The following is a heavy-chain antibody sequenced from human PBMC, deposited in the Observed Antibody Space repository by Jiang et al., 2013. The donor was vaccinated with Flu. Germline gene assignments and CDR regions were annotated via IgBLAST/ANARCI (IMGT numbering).Heavy chain of an antibody. CDR1: GGSISSSSYY. D-gene: IGHD6-13*01. V-gene: IGHV4-39*01. J-gene: IGHJ4*02. CDR3: ARQGSSWGLFDY. CDR2: IYYSGST. Sequence: LLKPSETLSLTCTVSGGSISSSSYYWGWIRQPPGKGLEWIGSIYYSGSTYYNPSLKSRVTISVDTSKNQFSLKLSSVTAADTAVYYCARQGSSWGLFDYWGQGTLVTVSS.